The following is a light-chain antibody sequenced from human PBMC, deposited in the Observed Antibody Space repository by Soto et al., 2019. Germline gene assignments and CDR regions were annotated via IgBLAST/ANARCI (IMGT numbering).Light chain of an antibody. Sequence: EIVLTQSPGTLSLSPGERVTLSCGASQSVSSGYLAWYQQKPGQAPRLLIYGASNRATGIPDRFSRSGSGTDFPLTISRLEPEDFAMYYCEQYSDSVTFGGGTKVEIK. J-gene: IGKJ4*01. CDR2: GAS. CDR1: QSVSSGY. CDR3: EQYSDSVT. V-gene: IGKV3-20*01.